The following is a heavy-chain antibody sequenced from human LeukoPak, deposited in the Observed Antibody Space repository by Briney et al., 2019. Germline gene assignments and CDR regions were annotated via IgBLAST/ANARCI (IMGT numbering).Heavy chain of an antibody. CDR3: ARIIAGPDFFDY. D-gene: IGHD2-21*01. Sequence: FCPTLVKPTQTLTLTCTFSGFLLTTTKMCVNRIRQTRRMAWEWLERIDWDDDQYYSTSLKTRLNISKDTSKNQVVLTLTSVDPVDTATYYCARIIAGPDFFDYWGQGTLITV. V-gene: IGHV2-70*11. CDR2: IDWDDDQ. J-gene: IGHJ4*02. CDR1: GFLLTTTKMC.